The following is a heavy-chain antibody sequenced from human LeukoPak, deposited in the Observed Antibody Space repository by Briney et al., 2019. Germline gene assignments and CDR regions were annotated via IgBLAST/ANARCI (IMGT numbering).Heavy chain of an antibody. D-gene: IGHD6-19*01. Sequence: GGSLRLSCAASGFTLSSYWMHWVRHAPGKGLLWVSRINGDGKDTPYADSVEGRFTISRDNAKNTLYLQMNSLRAEDTAVYYCARGSSSGWPDYFDYWGQGTLVTVPS. CDR2: INGDGKDT. CDR1: GFTLSSYW. J-gene: IGHJ4*02. CDR3: ARGSSSGWPDYFDY. V-gene: IGHV3-74*01.